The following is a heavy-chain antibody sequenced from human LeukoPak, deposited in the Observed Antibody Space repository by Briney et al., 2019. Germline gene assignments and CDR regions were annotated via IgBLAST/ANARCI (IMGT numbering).Heavy chain of an antibody. V-gene: IGHV1-69*02. CDR3: ARSSGSYYVGAFDI. CDR1: GGTFSSYT. Sequence: SVKVSCKASGGTFSSYTISWVRQAPGQGLEWMGRIIPILGIANYAQKFQGRVTITADKSTSTAYMELSSLRSGDTAVYYCARSSGSYYVGAFDIWGQGTMVTVSS. D-gene: IGHD1-26*01. CDR2: IIPILGIA. J-gene: IGHJ3*02.